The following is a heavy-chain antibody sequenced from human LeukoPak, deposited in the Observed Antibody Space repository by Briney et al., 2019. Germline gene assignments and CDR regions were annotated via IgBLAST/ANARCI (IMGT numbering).Heavy chain of an antibody. Sequence: SVKVSCKASGGTFSSYAISWVRQAPGQGLEWMGGIIPIFGTANYAQKFQGRVTITADKSTSTAYMELSSLRSEDTAVYYCASRRITMVRGVTLHYYYYYMDVWGKGTTVTVSS. J-gene: IGHJ6*03. D-gene: IGHD3-10*01. CDR1: GGTFSSYA. V-gene: IGHV1-69*06. CDR3: ASRRITMVRGVTLHYYYYYMDV. CDR2: IIPIFGTA.